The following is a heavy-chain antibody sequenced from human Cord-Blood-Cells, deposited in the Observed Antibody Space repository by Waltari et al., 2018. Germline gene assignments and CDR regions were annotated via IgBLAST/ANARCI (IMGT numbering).Heavy chain of an antibody. V-gene: IGHV1-8*03. D-gene: IGHD2-2*01. Sequence: QVQLVQSGAEVKKPGASVKVSCKASGYTFTSSDINRVRQATGQGLEWMGWMNPNSGNTGYAQKFQGRVTITRNTSISTAYMELSSLRSEDTAVYYCARVPLGVVPAAKGAFDIWGQGTMVTVSS. J-gene: IGHJ3*02. CDR2: MNPNSGNT. CDR3: ARVPLGVVPAAKGAFDI. CDR1: GYTFTSSD.